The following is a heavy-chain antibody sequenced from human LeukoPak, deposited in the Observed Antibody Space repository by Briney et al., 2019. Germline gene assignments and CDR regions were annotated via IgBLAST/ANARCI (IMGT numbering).Heavy chain of an antibody. D-gene: IGHD3-3*01. V-gene: IGHV3-33*08. J-gene: IGHJ4*02. CDR2: IWYDGSNK. Sequence: GGSLRLSCAVSGLTFSSSWMDWVRQAPGKGLEWVAVIWYDGSNKYYADSVKGRFTISRDNSKNTLYLQMNSLRAEDTAVYYCARGRDFGDYDFWSGYIYWGQGTLVTVSS. CDR3: ARGRDFGDYDFWSGYIY. CDR1: GLTFSSSW.